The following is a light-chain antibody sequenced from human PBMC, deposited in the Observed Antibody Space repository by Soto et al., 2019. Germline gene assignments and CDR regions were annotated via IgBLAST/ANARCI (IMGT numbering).Light chain of an antibody. CDR1: QSVNRN. CDR2: DAS. J-gene: IGKJ4*01. V-gene: IGKV3-15*01. CDR3: QQYNNWPLT. Sequence: EIVMTQSPATLSVSPGERATLSCRASQSVNRNLAWYQQKPGQTPRLLIYDASSRATAIPARFSGSGSGTDFTLTIRSLQSEDFAVYYCQQYNNWPLTFGGGTNVEIK.